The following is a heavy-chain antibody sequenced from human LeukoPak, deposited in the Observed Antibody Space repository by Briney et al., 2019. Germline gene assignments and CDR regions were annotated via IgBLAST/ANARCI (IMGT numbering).Heavy chain of an antibody. CDR1: GLTFSNAW. Sequence: PGGSLRLSCAASGLTFSNAWMSWVRQAPGKGLEWVGHIRSKTDGGTTDYAAPVMGRFTISRDDSKNTQYLQMNSLKTEDTAVYYCTTYYYDSTSDFGYWGQGTLVTVSS. V-gene: IGHV3-15*01. CDR2: IRSKTDGGTT. CDR3: TTYYYDSTSDFGY. J-gene: IGHJ4*02. D-gene: IGHD3-22*01.